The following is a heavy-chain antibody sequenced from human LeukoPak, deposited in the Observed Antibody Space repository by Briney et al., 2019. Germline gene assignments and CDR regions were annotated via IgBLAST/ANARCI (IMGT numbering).Heavy chain of an antibody. D-gene: IGHD6-19*01. CDR1: GGSFSGYY. CDR3: ARHWHSSGWYQDAFDI. CDR2: IYHSGST. J-gene: IGHJ3*02. Sequence: SETLSLTCAVYGGSFSGYYWSWIRQPPGKGLEWIGSIYHSGSTYYNPSLKSRVTISVDTSKNQFSLKLSSVTAADTAVYYCARHWHSSGWYQDAFDIWGQGTMVTVSS. V-gene: IGHV4-34*01.